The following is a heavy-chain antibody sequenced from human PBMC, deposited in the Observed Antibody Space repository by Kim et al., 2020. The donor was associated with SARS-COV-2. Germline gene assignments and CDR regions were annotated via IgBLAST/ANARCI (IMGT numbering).Heavy chain of an antibody. V-gene: IGHV3-33*01. CDR2: IWYDGSNT. J-gene: IGHJ4*02. CDR1: GFTFSSYG. Sequence: GGSLRLSCVASGFTFSSYGMHWVRQAPGKGLEWVAVIWYDGSNTYYADSVKGRFTISRDKSKNTLYLQMNSLRAEDTAVYYCARDPAPYYYDSSGYPYDYWGQGTLVTVSS. CDR3: ARDPAPYYYDSSGYPYDY. D-gene: IGHD3-22*01.